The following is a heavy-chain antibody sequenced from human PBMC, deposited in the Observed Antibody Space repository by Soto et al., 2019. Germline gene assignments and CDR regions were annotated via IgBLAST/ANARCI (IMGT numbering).Heavy chain of an antibody. CDR1: GGSISSYY. J-gene: IGHJ5*02. V-gene: IGHV4-59*01. D-gene: IGHD3-10*01. Sequence: PSETLSLTCTVSGGSISSYYWSWIRQPPGKGLEWIGYIYYSGSTNYNPSLKSRVTISVDTSKNQFSLKLSSVTAADTAVYYCARDSLLWFGESWSDPWGQGTLVSVSS. CDR3: ARDSLLWFGESWSDP. CDR2: IYYSGST.